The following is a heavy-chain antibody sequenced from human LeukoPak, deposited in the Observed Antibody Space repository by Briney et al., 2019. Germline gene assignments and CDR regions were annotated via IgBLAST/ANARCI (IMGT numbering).Heavy chain of an antibody. CDR1: GFTFSSYA. Sequence: PGGSLRLSCAASGFTFSSYAMHWVRQAPGKGLEWVAVISYDGSNKYYADSVKGRFTISRDNSKNTLYLQMNSLRAEDTAVYYCARERVAAAGTGSRFDYWGQGTLGTVSS. J-gene: IGHJ4*02. CDR3: ARERVAAAGTGSRFDY. V-gene: IGHV3-30-3*01. CDR2: ISYDGSNK. D-gene: IGHD6-13*01.